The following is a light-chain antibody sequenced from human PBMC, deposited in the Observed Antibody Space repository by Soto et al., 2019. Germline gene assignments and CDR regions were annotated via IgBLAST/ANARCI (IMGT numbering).Light chain of an antibody. CDR2: DAS. Sequence: EFVMAHSPGTLSLSPLDRRTLXCRASQTVRNNYLAWYQQKPGQAPRLLIYDASSRATGIPDRFSGGGSGTDFTLTISRLEPEDFAVYYCQQYGNSPFTFGQGTRLENK. V-gene: IGKV3-20*01. CDR3: QQYGNSPFT. CDR1: QTVRNNY. J-gene: IGKJ5*01.